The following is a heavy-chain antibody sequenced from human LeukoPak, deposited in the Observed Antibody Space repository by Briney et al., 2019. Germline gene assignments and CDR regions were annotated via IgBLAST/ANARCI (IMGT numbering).Heavy chain of an antibody. CDR1: GFTFSSSA. Sequence: GGSLRLSCAASGFTFSSSAMSWVRQAPGKGLEWVSGLSASGGTTYYADSVKGRFTIFRDNSKNTLYLQMNSLRADDTAVYYCAKGLKGYSAYEQIDYWGQGTLVTVSS. CDR3: AKGLKGYSAYEQIDY. V-gene: IGHV3-23*01. D-gene: IGHD5-12*01. J-gene: IGHJ4*02. CDR2: LSASGGTT.